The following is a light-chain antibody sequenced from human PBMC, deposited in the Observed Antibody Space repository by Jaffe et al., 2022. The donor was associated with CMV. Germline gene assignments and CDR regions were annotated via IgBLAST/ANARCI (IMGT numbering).Light chain of an antibody. CDR2: IEGSGTY. CDR3: ETWVGDNRA. Sequence: QLVLTQSSSASASLGSSVKLTCTLGSGHSDYVIAWHRQQPGKAPRFLMQIEGSGTYKRASGLPDRFSGSSSGADRYLTISNLQSEDEADYYCETWVGDNRAFGGGTKVTVL. V-gene: IGLV4-60*03. J-gene: IGLJ2*01. CDR1: SGHSDYV.